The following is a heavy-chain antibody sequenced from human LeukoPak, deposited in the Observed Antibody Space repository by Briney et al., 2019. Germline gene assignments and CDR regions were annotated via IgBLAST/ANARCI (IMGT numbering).Heavy chain of an antibody. CDR3: ARSLGYCSAGSCFPFDY. D-gene: IGHD2-15*01. CDR2: IKQDGSDK. CDR1: GFTFSSYW. J-gene: IGHJ4*02. Sequence: GGSLRLSCAASGFTFSSYWMSGVRQAPGKGLEWVANIKQDGSDKYYVDSVKGRFTISRDNAKNSLYLQMNSLRAEDTAVYYCARSLGYCSAGSCFPFDYWGQGTLVTVSS. V-gene: IGHV3-7*05.